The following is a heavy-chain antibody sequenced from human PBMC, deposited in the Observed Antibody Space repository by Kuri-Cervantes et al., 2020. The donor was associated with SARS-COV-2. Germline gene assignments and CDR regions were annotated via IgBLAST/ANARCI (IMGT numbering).Heavy chain of an antibody. Sequence: SETLSLTCTVPGYSISSGYYWGWIRQPPGKGLEWIGSIYHSGSTYYNPSLKSRVTISVDTSKNQFSLKLSSVTAADTAVYYCVRPRYSSSWYTDYWGQGTLVTVSS. D-gene: IGHD6-13*01. V-gene: IGHV4-38-2*02. CDR3: VRPRYSSSWYTDY. J-gene: IGHJ4*02. CDR2: IYHSGST. CDR1: GYSISSGYY.